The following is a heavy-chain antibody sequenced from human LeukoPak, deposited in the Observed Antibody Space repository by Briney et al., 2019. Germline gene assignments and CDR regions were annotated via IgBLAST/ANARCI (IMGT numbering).Heavy chain of an antibody. CDR1: SASIRNKY. V-gene: IGHV4-4*07. Sequence: PSETLSLTCTVSSASIRNKYWSWIRQPAGKGLEWIGRIYSSGNTNYNPSLKSRITMSVDTSKNQFSLKLSSVTAADTAVYYCARGVLLWFGESNFDYWGQGTLVTISS. CDR3: ARGVLLWFGESNFDY. J-gene: IGHJ4*02. D-gene: IGHD3-10*01. CDR2: IYSSGNT.